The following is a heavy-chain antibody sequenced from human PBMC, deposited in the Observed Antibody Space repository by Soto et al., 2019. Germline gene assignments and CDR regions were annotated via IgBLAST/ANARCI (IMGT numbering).Heavy chain of an antibody. CDR1: GYTFTSYA. CDR2: INAGNGNT. J-gene: IGHJ4*02. Sequence: ASVKVSCKASGYTFTSYAMHWVRQAPGQRLEWMGWINAGNGNTGYAQNFQGRVIMTRDTSISTAYMELSSLRSEDTAVYYCARGVDAGLDYWGQGALVTVSS. V-gene: IGHV1-3*01. CDR3: ARGVDAGLDY. D-gene: IGHD6-13*01.